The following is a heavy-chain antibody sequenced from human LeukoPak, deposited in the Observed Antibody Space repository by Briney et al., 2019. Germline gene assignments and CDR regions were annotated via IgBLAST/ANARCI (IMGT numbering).Heavy chain of an antibody. CDR2: INPNSGGA. J-gene: IGHJ3*01. V-gene: IGHV1-2*02. CDR3: ARGSLKSSADGFDF. CDR1: GYTFIHYY. Sequence: ASVKVSFKASGYTFIHYYMHWVRQAPGQGLEWMGWINPNSGGANYAQSFQGRVALTRDTSITTAYMEVSRLTSDDTAVYYCARGSLKSSADGFDFWGQGTMVTVS.